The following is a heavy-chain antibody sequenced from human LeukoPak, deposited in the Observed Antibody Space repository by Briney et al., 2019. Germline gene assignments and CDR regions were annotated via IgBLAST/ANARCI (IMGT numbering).Heavy chain of an antibody. V-gene: IGHV4-39*07. J-gene: IGHJ6*03. CDR2: IYHSGST. CDR1: GGSISSSSYY. CDR3: ARLDPKNYYYYYYMDV. Sequence: SETLSLTCTVSGGSISSSSYYWGWIRQPPGKGLEWIGSIYHSGSTYYNPSLKSRVTISVDTSKNQFSLKLSSVTAADTAVYYCARLDPKNYYYYYYMDVWGKGTTVTVSS. D-gene: IGHD3/OR15-3a*01.